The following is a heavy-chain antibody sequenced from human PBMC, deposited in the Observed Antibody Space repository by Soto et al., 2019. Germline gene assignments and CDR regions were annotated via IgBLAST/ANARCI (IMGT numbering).Heavy chain of an antibody. CDR2: ISAYNGNT. J-gene: IGHJ4*02. CDR1: GYTFTSYG. V-gene: IGHV1-18*01. Sequence: ASVKVSCKASGYTFTSYGISWVRQAPGQGLEWMGWISAYNGNTNYAQKLQGRVTMTTDTSTSTAYMELRSQRSDDTAVYYCARARSTDPGIAVAGTGYFDYWGQGTLVTVAS. D-gene: IGHD6-19*01. CDR3: ARARSTDPGIAVAGTGYFDY.